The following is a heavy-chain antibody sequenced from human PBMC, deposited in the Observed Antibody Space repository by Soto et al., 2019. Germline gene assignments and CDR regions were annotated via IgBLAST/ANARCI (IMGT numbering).Heavy chain of an antibody. CDR2: ISYDGSNK. CDR3: AKDGGYSSSWYYFDY. CDR1: GFTFSSYG. V-gene: IGHV3-30*18. J-gene: IGHJ4*02. Sequence: QPGGSLRLSCAASGFTFSSYGMHWVRQAPGKGLEWVAVISYDGSNKYYADSVKGRFTFSIDNSKNTLYLQINGLRAEDTAVYYCAKDGGYSSSWYYFDYWGQGTLVTVSS. D-gene: IGHD6-13*01.